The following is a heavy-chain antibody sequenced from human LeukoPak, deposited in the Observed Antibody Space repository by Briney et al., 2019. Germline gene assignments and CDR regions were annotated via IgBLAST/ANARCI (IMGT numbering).Heavy chain of an antibody. CDR2: IYYSGST. V-gene: IGHV4-59*01. Sequence: SETLSLTCTVSGGSISSYYWSWIRQPPGKGLEWIGYIYYSGSTNYNPSPKSRVTISVDTSKNQFSLKLSSVTAADTAVYYCARVAGSWPRGYFDYWGQGTLVTVSS. D-gene: IGHD6-13*01. CDR3: ARVAGSWPRGYFDY. CDR1: GGSISSYY. J-gene: IGHJ4*02.